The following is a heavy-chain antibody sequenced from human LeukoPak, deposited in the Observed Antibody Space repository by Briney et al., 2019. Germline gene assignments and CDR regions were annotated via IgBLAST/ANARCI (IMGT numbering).Heavy chain of an antibody. CDR3: TTDSPDIVVVPAAMAYYYYYYMDV. CDR1: GFTFSNAW. V-gene: IGHV3-15*01. Sequence: PGGSLRLSCAASGFTFSNAWMSWVRQAPGKGLEWVGRIKSKTDGGTTDYAAPVKGRFTISRDDSKNTLYLQMNSLKTEDTAVYYCTTDSPDIVVVPAAMAYYYYYYMDVWGKGTAVTISS. CDR2: IKSKTDGGTT. J-gene: IGHJ6*03. D-gene: IGHD2-2*01.